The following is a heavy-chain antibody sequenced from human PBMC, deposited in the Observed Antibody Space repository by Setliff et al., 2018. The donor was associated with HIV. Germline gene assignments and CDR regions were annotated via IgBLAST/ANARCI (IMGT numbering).Heavy chain of an antibody. CDR1: TYSISSGFY. V-gene: IGHV4-38-2*01. J-gene: IGHJ4*02. Sequence: SETLSLTCVVSTYSISSGFYWAWIRQPPGKGLEWIGSIYHSGSTYYNPSLKSRVTISIDTSKNQFSLRLTSVTAADTAVYYCARLLPGDYHGLGSYFDYWGQGTLVTVSS. CDR3: ARLLPGDYHGLGSYFDY. D-gene: IGHD3-10*01. CDR2: IYHSGST.